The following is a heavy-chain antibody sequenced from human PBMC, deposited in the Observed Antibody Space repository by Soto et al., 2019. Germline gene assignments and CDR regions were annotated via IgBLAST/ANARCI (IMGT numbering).Heavy chain of an antibody. Sequence: QVQLVQSGAEVTQPGASVKVSCKTSGYTFTEYGISWFRQAPGQGLEWMGWISPYNGKTNYIQEFQDRVTITTDTSSTTGYMDLRTLKSDDTANYFCARADYGDTKIYSFDHWGQGTLVTVSS. CDR3: ARADYGDTKIYSFDH. CDR2: ISPYNGKT. D-gene: IGHD4-17*01. CDR1: GYTFTEYG. J-gene: IGHJ4*02. V-gene: IGHV1-18*01.